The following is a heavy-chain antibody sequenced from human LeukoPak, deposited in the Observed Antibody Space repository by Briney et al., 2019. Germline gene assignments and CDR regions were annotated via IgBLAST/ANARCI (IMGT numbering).Heavy chain of an antibody. D-gene: IGHD5-18*01. J-gene: IGHJ4*02. Sequence: GGSLRLSCAASGFTFSGYGMHWVRQAPGKGLEWVAVIWYDGSNKYYADSVKGRFTISRDNFKNMLYLQMNSLRAEDTAVYYCAQISVDTSRNRWSDFDSWGRGILVTVSS. V-gene: IGHV3-33*06. CDR1: GFTFSGYG. CDR2: IWYDGSNK. CDR3: AQISVDTSRNRWSDFDS.